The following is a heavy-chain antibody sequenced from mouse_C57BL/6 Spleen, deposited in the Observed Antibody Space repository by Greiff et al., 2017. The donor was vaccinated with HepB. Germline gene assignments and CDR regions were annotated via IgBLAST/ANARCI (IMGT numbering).Heavy chain of an antibody. J-gene: IGHJ4*01. CDR3: VSQRYSSGKYYAMDY. CDR1: GFSFNTYA. D-gene: IGHD3-2*02. CDR2: IRSKSNNYAT. V-gene: IGHV10-1*01. Sequence: EVHLVESGGGLVQPKGSLKLSCAASGFSFNTYAMNWVRQAPGKGFEWVARIRSKSNNYATYYSDSVKDRFTISRDDSESMLYLQMNNLKTEDTAMYYCVSQRYSSGKYYAMDYWGQGTSVTVSS.